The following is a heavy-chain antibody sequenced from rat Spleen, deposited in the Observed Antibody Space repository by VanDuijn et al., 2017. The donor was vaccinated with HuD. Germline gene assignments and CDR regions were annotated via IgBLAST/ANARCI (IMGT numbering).Heavy chain of an antibody. CDR3: ARRHYGYTDYFDY. CDR1: GFTFSSFP. CDR2: ISTGGGNT. Sequence: EVQLVESGGGLVQPGRSLKLSCAASGFTFSSFPMAWVRQAPTKGLEWVASISTGGGNTYYRDSVKGRFTISRDNAKSTLSLQMDSLRSEDTATYYCARRHYGYTDYFDYWGQGVMVPVSS. J-gene: IGHJ2*01. D-gene: IGHD1-11*01. V-gene: IGHV5-25*01.